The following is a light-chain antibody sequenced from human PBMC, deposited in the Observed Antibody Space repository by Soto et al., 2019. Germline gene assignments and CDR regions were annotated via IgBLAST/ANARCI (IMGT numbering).Light chain of an antibody. J-gene: IGKJ2*01. CDR1: QSVSKF. V-gene: IGKV1-39*01. CDR3: QQTFSVPYT. Sequence: DIQMTRSPSPLSASVGDRVTITCRASQSVSKFLNWYQQKPGQAPRLLIYTTSTLQSGVPARFSGGVSGTEYTLTISGLLPEDFATYYCQQTFSVPYTFGQGTQLDVK. CDR2: TTS.